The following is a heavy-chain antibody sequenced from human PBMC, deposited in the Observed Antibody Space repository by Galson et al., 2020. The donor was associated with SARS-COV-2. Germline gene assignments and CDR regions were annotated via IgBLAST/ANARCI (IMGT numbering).Heavy chain of an antibody. CDR3: AGALGI. CDR2: IKSDRSII. Sequence: GESLKISCAASGFTFSNYWMHWVRQAPGKGLVWVSRIKSDRSIICYADSVKGRFTISRDNAKNTLYLQMSSLRSEDTALYYCAGALGIWGQGTLVTVSS. CDR1: GFTFSNYW. J-gene: IGHJ4*02. V-gene: IGHV3-74*01. D-gene: IGHD3-16*01.